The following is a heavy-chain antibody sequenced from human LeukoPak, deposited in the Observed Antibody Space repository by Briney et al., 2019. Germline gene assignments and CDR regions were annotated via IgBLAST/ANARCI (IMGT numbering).Heavy chain of an antibody. D-gene: IGHD3-22*01. CDR2: IIPIFGTA. Sequence: GASVTVSCTASGGTFSSYAISWVRQAPGQGLEWMGGIIPIFGTANYAQKFQGRVTITADESTGTAYMELSSLRSEDTAVYYCATNYYDSSGPPYYFDYWGQGTLVTVSS. V-gene: IGHV1-69*13. CDR3: ATNYYDSSGPPYYFDY. CDR1: GGTFSSYA. J-gene: IGHJ4*02.